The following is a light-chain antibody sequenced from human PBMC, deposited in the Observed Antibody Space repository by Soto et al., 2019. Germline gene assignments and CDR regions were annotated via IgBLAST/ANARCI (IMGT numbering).Light chain of an antibody. CDR3: TSYTTSDTLV. V-gene: IGLV2-14*03. Sequence: QSALTQPASVSGSPGQSITISCTGTSSDVGAYDYVSWYQHHPGKATKLMIYDVSNRPSGVSNRFSGSKSGSTASLTISGLQAEDDADYYCTSYTTSDTLVFGGGTKLTVL. J-gene: IGLJ2*01. CDR1: SSDVGAYDY. CDR2: DVS.